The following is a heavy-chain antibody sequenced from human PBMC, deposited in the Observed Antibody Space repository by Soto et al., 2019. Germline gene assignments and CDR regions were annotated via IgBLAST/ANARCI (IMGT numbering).Heavy chain of an antibody. Sequence: GGSLRLSCAASGFTFSSYGMHWVRQAPGKGLEWVAVISYDGSNKYYADSVKGRFTISRDNSKNTLYLQMNSLRAEDTAVYYCAKSNDLSGYDYKGESAYFDYWGQGTLVTVSS. CDR1: GFTFSSYG. CDR2: ISYDGSNK. D-gene: IGHD5-12*01. CDR3: AKSNDLSGYDYKGESAYFDY. V-gene: IGHV3-30*18. J-gene: IGHJ4*02.